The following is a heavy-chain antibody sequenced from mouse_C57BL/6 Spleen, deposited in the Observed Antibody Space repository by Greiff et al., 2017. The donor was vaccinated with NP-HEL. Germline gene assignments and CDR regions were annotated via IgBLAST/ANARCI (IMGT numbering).Heavy chain of an antibody. CDR3: ARSWWRDSSGHTSAWFAY. CDR2: IDPSDSET. Sequence: QVQLQQPGAELVRPGSSVKLSCKASGYTFTSYWMHWVKQRPIQGLEWIGNIDPSDSETHYNQKFKDKATLTVDKSSSTAYMQLSSLTSEDSAVYYCARSWWRDSSGHTSAWFAYWGQGTLVTVSA. J-gene: IGHJ3*01. V-gene: IGHV1-52*01. D-gene: IGHD3-2*02. CDR1: GYTFTSYW.